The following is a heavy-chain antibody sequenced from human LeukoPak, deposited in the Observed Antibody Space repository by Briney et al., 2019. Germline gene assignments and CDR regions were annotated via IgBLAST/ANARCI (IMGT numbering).Heavy chain of an antibody. CDR3: ARTLQQLIRGSLGY. CDR2: ISSSSNSI. V-gene: IGHV3-21*01. D-gene: IGHD6-13*01. Sequence: GGSLRLSCVASGFTFSSYWMHWVRQAPGKGLEWVSSISSSSNSIYYEDSVKGRLTISRDNAKNSLYLQMNSLRAEDTAVHYCARTLQQLIRGSLGYWGQGTLVTVSS. J-gene: IGHJ4*02. CDR1: GFTFSSYW.